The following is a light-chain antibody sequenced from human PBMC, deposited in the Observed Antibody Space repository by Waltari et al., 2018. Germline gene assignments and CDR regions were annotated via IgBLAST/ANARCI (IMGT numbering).Light chain of an antibody. V-gene: IGLV1-44*01. CDR1: SSTIGSNT. CDR3: AACDDSLNGPSGV. J-gene: IGLJ3*02. CDR2: SNN. Sequence: QSVLTQPPSASGPPGQRVTISCSGSSSTIGSNTVNWYKQLPGTAPKLHIYSNNQRPSGVPDRLSSSKSCTSASLAISGLQSGDYAAYYCAACDDSLNGPSGVFGGGTKLTVL.